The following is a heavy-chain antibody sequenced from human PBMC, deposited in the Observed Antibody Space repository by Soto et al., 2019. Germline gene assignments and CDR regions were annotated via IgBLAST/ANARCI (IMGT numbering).Heavy chain of an antibody. CDR1: GGTFSSYA. CDR3: ARVAYGAYYSNYGMDV. Sequence: ASVKVSCKASGGTFSSYAISWVRQAPGQGLEWMGGIIPIIGTANYAQKFQGRVTITADKSTSTAYVELSSLRSEDTAVYYCARVAYGAYYSNYGMDVWGQGTRVTVYS. V-gene: IGHV1-69*06. J-gene: IGHJ6*02. CDR2: IIPIIGTA. D-gene: IGHD4-17*01.